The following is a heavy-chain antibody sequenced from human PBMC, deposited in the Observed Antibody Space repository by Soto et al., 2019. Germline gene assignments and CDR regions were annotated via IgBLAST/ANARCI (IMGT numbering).Heavy chain of an antibody. Sequence: SVKVSCKVSGGTFSRYAINWVRQAPGEGLEWMGGIIPLFGTINYAQRFQGRVTITADKSTTTAYMELSSLRPEDTALYYCARWLYDFGSGYPFDYWGQGTLVTVSS. CDR3: ARWLYDFGSGYPFDY. CDR1: GGTFSRYA. V-gene: IGHV1-69*06. CDR2: IIPLFGTI. J-gene: IGHJ4*02. D-gene: IGHD3-3*01.